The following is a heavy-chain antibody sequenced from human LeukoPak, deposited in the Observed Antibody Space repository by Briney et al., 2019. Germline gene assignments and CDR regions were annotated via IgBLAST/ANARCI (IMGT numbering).Heavy chain of an antibody. Sequence: SETLSLTCAVYGGSFSGYYWSWIRQPPGKGLEWIGEINHSGSTNYNPSLKSRVTISVDTSKNQFSLKLSSVTAADTAVYYCARGSQLRVLVPLDYWGQGTLVTVSS. CDR2: INHSGST. D-gene: IGHD3-3*01. CDR1: GGSFSGYY. V-gene: IGHV4-34*01. J-gene: IGHJ4*02. CDR3: ARGSQLRVLVPLDY.